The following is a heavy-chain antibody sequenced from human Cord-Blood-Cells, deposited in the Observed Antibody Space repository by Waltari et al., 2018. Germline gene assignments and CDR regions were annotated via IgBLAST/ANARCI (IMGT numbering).Heavy chain of an antibody. Sequence: QVQLVQSGAEVKKPGSSVKLSCKASGGTFSSYAISWVRQAPGQGLEWMGGIIPNFGRANYAQKFQGRVTITADESTSTAYMELSSLRSEDTAVYYCARGRADYYGSVSYDYWGQGTLVTVSS. V-gene: IGHV1-69*01. J-gene: IGHJ4*02. CDR3: ARGRADYYGSVSYDY. CDR2: IIPNFGRA. CDR1: GGTFSSYA. D-gene: IGHD3-10*01.